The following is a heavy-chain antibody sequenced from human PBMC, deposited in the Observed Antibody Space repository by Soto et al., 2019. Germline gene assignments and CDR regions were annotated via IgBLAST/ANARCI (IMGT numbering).Heavy chain of an antibody. CDR2: INSDGSST. Sequence: GSLRLSCAASGFTFSSYWIHWVRQAPGKGLVWVSRINSDGSSTSYADSVKGRFTISGDNAKNTLYLQMNSLRAEDTAVYYCARDHKKGIPLDYWGQGTLVTVSS. CDR3: ARDHKKGIPLDY. V-gene: IGHV3-74*01. CDR1: GFTFSSYW. J-gene: IGHJ4*02.